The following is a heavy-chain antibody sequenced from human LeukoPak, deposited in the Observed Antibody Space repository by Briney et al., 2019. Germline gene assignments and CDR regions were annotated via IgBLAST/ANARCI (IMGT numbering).Heavy chain of an antibody. D-gene: IGHD7-27*01. CDR3: ARDRDEIWGLSDFDS. V-gene: IGHV3-9*01. J-gene: IGHJ4*02. CDR2: ISWNSGDI. Sequence: GGSLRLSCTVSGFTFTDHAMHWVRQAPGQGQEWVAAISWNSGDICYADAVKGRFTISKDNAKNSLFLQMNSLKVDDTAFYYGARDRDEIWGLSDFDSWGRGTLVTVSS. CDR1: GFTFTDHA.